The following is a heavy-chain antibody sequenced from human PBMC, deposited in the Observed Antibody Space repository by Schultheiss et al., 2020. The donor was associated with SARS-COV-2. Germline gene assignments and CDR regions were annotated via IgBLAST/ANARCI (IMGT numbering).Heavy chain of an antibody. J-gene: IGHJ4*02. CDR3: ARAPRGKLISAPRFDY. D-gene: IGHD6-6*01. Sequence: GGSLRLSCAASGFTFSSYEMNWVRQAPGKGLEWVSYISSSGSTIYYADSVKGRFTISRDNAKNSLYLQMNSLRAEDTAVYYCARAPRGKLISAPRFDYWGQGTLVTVSS. V-gene: IGHV3-48*03. CDR1: GFTFSSYE. CDR2: ISSSGSTI.